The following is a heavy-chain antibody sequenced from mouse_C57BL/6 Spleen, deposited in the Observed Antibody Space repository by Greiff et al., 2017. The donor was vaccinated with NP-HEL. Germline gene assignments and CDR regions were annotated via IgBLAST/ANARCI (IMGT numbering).Heavy chain of an antibody. V-gene: IGHV1-74*01. CDR2: IHPSDSDT. CDR1: GYTFTSYW. Sequence: QVQLKQPGAELVKPGASVKVSCKASGYTFTSYWMHWVKQRPGQGLEWIGRIHPSDSDTNYNQKFKGKATLTVDKSSSTAYMQLSSLTSEDSAVYYCATSYYGNLRGNYYYAMDYWGQGTSVTVSS. J-gene: IGHJ4*01. CDR3: ATSYYGNLRGNYYYAMDY. D-gene: IGHD2-10*01.